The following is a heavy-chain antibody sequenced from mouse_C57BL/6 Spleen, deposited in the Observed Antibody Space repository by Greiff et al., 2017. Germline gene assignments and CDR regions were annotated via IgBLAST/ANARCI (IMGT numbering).Heavy chain of an antibody. CDR2: IDPEDGET. J-gene: IGHJ3*01. V-gene: IGHV14-2*01. Sequence: VQLQQSGAELVKPGASVKLSCTASGFNIKDYYMHWVKQRTEQGLEWIGRIDPEDGETKYAPKFPGKATITADTSSNTAYPQLSSLTSEDTAVYYCARGQTAQATWFAYWGQGTLVTVSA. D-gene: IGHD3-2*02. CDR3: ARGQTAQATWFAY. CDR1: GFNIKDYY.